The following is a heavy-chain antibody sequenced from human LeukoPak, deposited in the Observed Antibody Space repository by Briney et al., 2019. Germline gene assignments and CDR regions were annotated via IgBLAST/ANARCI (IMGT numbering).Heavy chain of an antibody. Sequence: SQTLSLTCAISGDSVSSNSAAWNWIRQSPSRGIEWLGRTYYRSKWYNDYAVSVKSRITINPDTSKNQFSLQLNSVTPEDTAVYYCARDFRYYYDSSGPGLDYWGQGTLVTVSS. V-gene: IGHV6-1*01. CDR1: GDSVSSNSAA. CDR2: TYYRSKWYN. CDR3: ARDFRYYYDSSGPGLDY. J-gene: IGHJ4*02. D-gene: IGHD3-22*01.